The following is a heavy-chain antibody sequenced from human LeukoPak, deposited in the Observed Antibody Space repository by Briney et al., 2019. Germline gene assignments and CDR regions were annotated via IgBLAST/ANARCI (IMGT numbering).Heavy chain of an antibody. V-gene: IGHV1-69*06. D-gene: IGHD3-3*01. Sequence: ASVKVSCKASGGTLSSYAISWVRQAPGQGLEWMGGIIPIFGTANYAQKFQGRVTITADKSTSTAYMELSSLRSEDTAVYYCARSITIFGVVPSGYNWFDPWGQGTLVTVSS. CDR2: IIPIFGTA. CDR3: ARSITIFGVVPSGYNWFDP. CDR1: GGTLSSYA. J-gene: IGHJ5*02.